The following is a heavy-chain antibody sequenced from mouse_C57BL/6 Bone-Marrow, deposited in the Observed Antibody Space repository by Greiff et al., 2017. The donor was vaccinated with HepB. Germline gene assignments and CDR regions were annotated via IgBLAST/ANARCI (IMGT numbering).Heavy chain of an antibody. Sequence: QVQLQQSGPELVKPGASVKISCKASGYAFSSSWMNWVKQRPGKGLEWIGRIYPGDGDTNYNGKFKGKATLTADKSSSTAYMQLSSLTSEDSAVYFCARHMVTTVYYFDYWGQGTTLTVSS. CDR1: GYAFSSSW. CDR2: IYPGDGDT. V-gene: IGHV1-82*01. CDR3: ARHMVTTVYYFDY. J-gene: IGHJ2*01. D-gene: IGHD2-2*01.